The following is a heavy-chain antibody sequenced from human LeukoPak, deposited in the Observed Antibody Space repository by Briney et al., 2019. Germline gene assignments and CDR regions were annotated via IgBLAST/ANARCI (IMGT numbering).Heavy chain of an antibody. CDR1: GFTVSSNY. CDR3: ARDYLYGDSYYFDY. J-gene: IGHJ4*02. V-gene: IGHV3-30*03. CDR2: ISYDGSNK. D-gene: IGHD4-17*01. Sequence: GGSLRLSCAASGFTVSSNYMSWVRQAPGKGLEWVAVISYDGSNKYYADSVKGRFTISRDNSKNTLYLQMNSLRAEDTAVYYRARDYLYGDSYYFDYWGQGTLVTVSS.